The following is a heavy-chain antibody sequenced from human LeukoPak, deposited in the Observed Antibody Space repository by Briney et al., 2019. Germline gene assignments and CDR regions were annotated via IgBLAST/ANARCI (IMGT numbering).Heavy chain of an antibody. CDR3: TADLGTYYHGSQRLIPIDY. J-gene: IGHJ4*02. CDR1: GFTFTNAW. CDR2: IKSKTDGETT. Sequence: GGSLRLSCVDSGFTFTNAWMSWVRQAPGKGLEWIGRIKSKTDGETTNYAEPVRGRFTISRDDSKSAVYLQMNSLKIEDTAVYYCTADLGTYYHGSQRLIPIDYWGQGTLVTVSS. D-gene: IGHD3-10*01. V-gene: IGHV3-15*01.